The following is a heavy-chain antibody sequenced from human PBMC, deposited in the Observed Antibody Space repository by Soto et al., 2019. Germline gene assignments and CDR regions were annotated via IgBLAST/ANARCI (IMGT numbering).Heavy chain of an antibody. Sequence: QVQLQQWGAGLLKPSETLSLTCGVYGGSFSGYHWSWIRQTPGKGLEWIGQINHSGNVYYNPSLKMRVTLAVDTSKKHCSRRLSSVTAADTAVYYCAGPLMWFAQTGAFDPWGQGTTVTVSS. J-gene: IGHJ3*01. D-gene: IGHD3-10*01. CDR1: GGSFSGYH. CDR3: AGPLMWFAQTGAFDP. V-gene: IGHV4-34*02. CDR2: INHSGNV.